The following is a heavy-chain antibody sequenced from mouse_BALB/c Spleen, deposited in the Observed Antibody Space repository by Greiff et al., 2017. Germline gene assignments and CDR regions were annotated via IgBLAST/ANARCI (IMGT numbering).Heavy chain of an antibody. CDR1: GFTFSSYG. D-gene: IGHD2-1*01. CDR2: INSNGGST. J-gene: IGHJ4*01. Sequence: EVKLMESGGGLVQPGGSLKLSCAASGFTFSSYGMSWVRQTPDKRLELVATINSNGGSTYYPDSVKGRFTISRDNAKNTLYLQMSSLKSEDTAMYYCARGAYGNYAMDYWGQGTSVTVSS. CDR3: ARGAYGNYAMDY. V-gene: IGHV5-6-3*01.